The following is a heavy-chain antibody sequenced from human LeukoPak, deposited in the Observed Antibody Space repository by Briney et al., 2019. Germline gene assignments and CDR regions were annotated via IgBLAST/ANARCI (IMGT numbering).Heavy chain of an antibody. CDR3: AKSWGVEYSSGFFSGVGS. Sequence: GGSLRLSCAASGFTFSSYSMNWVRQAPGKGLEWVSSISRSNSYIYYADSVKGRFTISRDNSKNTLYLQMNSLRADDTAVFYCAKSWGVEYSSGFFSGVGSWGQGTLVTVSS. CDR2: ISRSNSYI. CDR1: GFTFSSYS. J-gene: IGHJ4*02. V-gene: IGHV3-21*01. D-gene: IGHD3-22*01.